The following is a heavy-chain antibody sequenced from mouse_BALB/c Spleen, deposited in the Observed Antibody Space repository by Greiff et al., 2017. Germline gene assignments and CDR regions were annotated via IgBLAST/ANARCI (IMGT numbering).Heavy chain of an antibody. CDR1: GYTFTSYW. D-gene: IGHD6-5*01. CDR3: TRGYAPFAY. CDR2: IYPGSGST. J-gene: IGHJ3*01. V-gene: IGHV1S22*01. Sequence: LQQPGSELVRPGASVKLSCKASGYTFTSYWMHWVKQRPGQGLEWIGNIYPGSGSTNYDEKFKSKATLTVDTSSSTAYMQLSSLTSEDSAVYYCTRGYAPFAYGGQGTLVTVSA.